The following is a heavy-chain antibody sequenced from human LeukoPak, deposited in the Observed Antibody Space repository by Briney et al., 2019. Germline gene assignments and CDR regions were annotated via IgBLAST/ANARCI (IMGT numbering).Heavy chain of an antibody. Sequence: ASVKVSCKASGYTFTSFGISWVRQAPGQGLEWLAWISLYNGNTNYAQKVQGRVTMTTDTSTSTAYMELRSLKSDDTAVYYCARDKDGAGWYDYWGQGTVVTVSS. CDR2: ISLYNGNT. J-gene: IGHJ4*02. CDR3: ARDKDGAGWYDY. V-gene: IGHV1-18*01. D-gene: IGHD6-19*01. CDR1: GYTFTSFG.